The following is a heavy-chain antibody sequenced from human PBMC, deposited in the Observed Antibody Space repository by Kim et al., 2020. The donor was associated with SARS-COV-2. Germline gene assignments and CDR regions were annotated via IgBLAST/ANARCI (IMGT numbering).Heavy chain of an antibody. Sequence: GGSLRLSCAASGFTFGDYAMHWVRQAPGKGLEWVSGISWNSGSIGYADSVKGRFTISRDNAKNSLYLQMNSLRAEDTALYYCAKVRRRYCSSTSCYYFDYWGQGTLVTVSS. CDR1: GFTFGDYA. CDR3: AKVRRRYCSSTSCYYFDY. J-gene: IGHJ4*02. CDR2: ISWNSGSI. D-gene: IGHD2-2*01. V-gene: IGHV3-9*01.